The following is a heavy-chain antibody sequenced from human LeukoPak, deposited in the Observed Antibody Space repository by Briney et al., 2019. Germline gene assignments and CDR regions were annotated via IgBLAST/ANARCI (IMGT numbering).Heavy chain of an antibody. Sequence: SETLSLTCTVSGGSISSYYWSWIRQPPGKGLEWIGYIYYSGSTNYNPSLKSRVTISVDTSRNQFSLKLSSVTAADTAVYYCARGSSSWRDYYYMDVWGKGTTVTVSS. D-gene: IGHD6-13*01. J-gene: IGHJ6*03. CDR3: ARGSSSWRDYYYMDV. V-gene: IGHV4-59*01. CDR2: IYYSGST. CDR1: GGSISSYY.